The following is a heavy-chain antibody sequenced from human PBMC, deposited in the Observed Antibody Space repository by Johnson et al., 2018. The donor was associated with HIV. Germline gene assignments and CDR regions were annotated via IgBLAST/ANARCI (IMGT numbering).Heavy chain of an antibody. Sequence: QVQLVESGGGVVQPGGSLRLSCAASGFTFSSYGMNWVRQAPGKGLEWVAVISYDGSDKYYADSVKGRFTISRDNSKNTLYLQMNSLRAEDTAVYYCARDGGINYFGVVTPEAFDIWGQGTMVTVSS. J-gene: IGHJ3*02. V-gene: IGHV3-30*03. CDR3: ARDGGINYFGVVTPEAFDI. CDR2: ISYDGSDK. CDR1: GFTFSSYG. D-gene: IGHD3-3*01.